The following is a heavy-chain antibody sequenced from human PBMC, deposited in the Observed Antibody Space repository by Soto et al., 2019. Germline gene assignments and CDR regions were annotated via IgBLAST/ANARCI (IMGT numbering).Heavy chain of an antibody. CDR1: GFTFRNYD. CDR3: TRTDRDFYGLDV. CDR2: ISAAGDP. J-gene: IGHJ6*02. Sequence: EVQLVESGGGLVQPGGSLRLSCEASGFTFRNYDMHWVRQGTGKGLEWVSGISAAGDPDYADSVEGRFTISRENAQNSFFLQMNSLGVDDTAVYYCTRTDRDFYGLDVWGQGTTVIVSS. V-gene: IGHV3-13*05.